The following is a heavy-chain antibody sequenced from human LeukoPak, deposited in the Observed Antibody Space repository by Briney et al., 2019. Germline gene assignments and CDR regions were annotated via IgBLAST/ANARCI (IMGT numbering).Heavy chain of an antibody. Sequence: PSETLSLTCTVSGGSISSYYWSWIRQPAGKGLEWIGRIYTSGSTNYNPSLKSRVTMSVDTSKNQFSLKLSSVTAADTAVYYCARVAYDFWSGYYFDYWGQGTLVTVSS. CDR3: ARVAYDFWSGYYFDY. CDR2: IYTSGST. CDR1: GGSISSYY. V-gene: IGHV4-4*07. J-gene: IGHJ4*02. D-gene: IGHD3-3*01.